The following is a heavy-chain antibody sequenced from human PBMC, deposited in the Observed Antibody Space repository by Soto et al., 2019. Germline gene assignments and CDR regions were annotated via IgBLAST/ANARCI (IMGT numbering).Heavy chain of an antibody. CDR1: GFVFTNFW. J-gene: IGHJ4*02. CDR2: IDTSGHST. V-gene: IGHV3-74*01. Sequence: PGGSLRLSCEASGFVFTNFWMHWVRHVPGKGLVWVARIDTSGHSTNYAESVKGRFTISRDNAKNTVSLQMNSLRVEDTGVYYCAKDSWYFDLWSQGSQVTGSA. CDR3: AKDSWYFDL. D-gene: IGHD6-13*01.